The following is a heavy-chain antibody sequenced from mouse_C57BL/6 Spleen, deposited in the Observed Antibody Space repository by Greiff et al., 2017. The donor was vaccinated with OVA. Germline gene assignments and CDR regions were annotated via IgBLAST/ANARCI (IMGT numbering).Heavy chain of an antibody. CDR1: GFTFSSYG. D-gene: IGHD2-2*01. V-gene: IGHV5-6*01. CDR2: ISSGGSYT. CDR3: ARQDGYGFAY. J-gene: IGHJ3*01. Sequence: EVQGVESGGDLVKPGGSLKLSCAASGFTFSSYGMSWVRQTPDKRLEWVATISSGGSYTYYPDSVKGRFTISRDNAKNTLYLQMSSLKSEDTAMYYCARQDGYGFAYWGQRTLVTVSA.